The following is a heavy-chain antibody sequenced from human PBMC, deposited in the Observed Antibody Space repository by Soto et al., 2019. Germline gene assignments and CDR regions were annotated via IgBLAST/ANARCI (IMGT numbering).Heavy chain of an antibody. CDR3: AKDQGSSWYEIDY. CDR1: GFTFSSYS. V-gene: IGHV3-23*01. Sequence: GGSLRLSCAASGFTFSSYSMTLVRQAPGKGLEWVSTISGSGGSTYYADSVKGRFTIPRDNSKNTLYLQMNSLRAEDTAVYYCAKDQGSSWYEIDYWGQGTLVTVSS. CDR2: ISGSGGST. D-gene: IGHD6-13*01. J-gene: IGHJ4*02.